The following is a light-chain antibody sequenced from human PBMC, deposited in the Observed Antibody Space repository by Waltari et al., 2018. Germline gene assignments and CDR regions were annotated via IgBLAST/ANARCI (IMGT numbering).Light chain of an antibody. CDR2: QVS. CDR1: QGIRND. CDR3: PRTYNAQVT. J-gene: IGKJ2*01. V-gene: IGKV1-6*01. Sequence: IQMTQSPSSLSASVGDRVTITCRASQGIRNDLGWYQQKPGKAPKLLIQQVSILESGVPSRFSGSGSGTEFTLTISSLQPEDFATYFGPRTYNAQVTVGQGTQLEI.